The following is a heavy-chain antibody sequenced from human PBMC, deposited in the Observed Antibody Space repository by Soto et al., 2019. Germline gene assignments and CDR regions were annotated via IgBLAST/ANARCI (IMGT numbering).Heavy chain of an antibody. J-gene: IGHJ3*02. CDR2: ISSSGSTI. Sequence: GGSLRLSXAASGFTFSDYYMSWIRQAPGKGLEWVSYISSSGSTICYSDSVKGRFTISRDNAKNSLYLQMSSLRAEDTAVYYCARRWSAYDAFDIWGPGTMVTVS. D-gene: IGHD2-21*01. CDR3: ARRWSAYDAFDI. CDR1: GFTFSDYY. V-gene: IGHV3-11*01.